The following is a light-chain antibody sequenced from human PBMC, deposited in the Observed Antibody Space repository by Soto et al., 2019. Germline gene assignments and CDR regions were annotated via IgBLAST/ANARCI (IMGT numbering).Light chain of an antibody. J-gene: IGKJ1*01. CDR2: DAS. CDR1: QSVSSY. CDR3: QQRSNWPGT. Sequence: EIVLTQSPATLSLPPGERATLYCRASQSVSSYLAWYQQKPGQAPRLLIYDASNRATGIPARFSGSGSGTDFTLTISSLEPEDFAVYYCQQRSNWPGTFGQGTKVDIK. V-gene: IGKV3-11*01.